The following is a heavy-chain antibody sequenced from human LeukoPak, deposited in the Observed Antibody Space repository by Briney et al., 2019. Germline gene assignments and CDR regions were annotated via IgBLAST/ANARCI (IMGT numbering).Heavy chain of an antibody. CDR1: GFTFSSYG. V-gene: IGHV3-30*03. CDR2: ISYDGSNN. CDR3: ATTDPNNSNRDY. J-gene: IGHJ4*02. Sequence: SGGSLRLSCAASGFTFSSYGMHWVRQAPGKGLEWVAVISYDGSNNYYADSVKGRFTISRDNSKNTLYLQMNSLRAEDTAVYYCATTDPNNSNRDYWGQGTLVTVSS. D-gene: IGHD6-13*01.